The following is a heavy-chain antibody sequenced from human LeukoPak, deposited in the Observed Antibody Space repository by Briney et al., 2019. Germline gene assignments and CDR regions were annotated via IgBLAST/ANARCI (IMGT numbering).Heavy chain of an antibody. V-gene: IGHV1-24*01. CDR3: AIRYGDYVGNWFDP. Sequence: GASVKVSCKVSGYTLTELSMHWVRQAPGKGLERMGGFDPEDGETIYAQKFQGRVTMTEDTSTDTAYMELSSLRSEDTAVYYCAIRYGDYVGNWFDPWGQGTLVTVSS. J-gene: IGHJ5*02. CDR2: FDPEDGET. CDR1: GYTLTELS. D-gene: IGHD4-17*01.